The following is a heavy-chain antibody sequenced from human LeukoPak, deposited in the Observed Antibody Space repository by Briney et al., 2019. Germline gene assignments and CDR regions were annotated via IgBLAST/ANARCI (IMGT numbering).Heavy chain of an antibody. CDR2: ITGSGDSI. V-gene: IGHV3-23*01. CDR3: AKDGTRTTGKFYYYGMDV. D-gene: IGHD1-1*01. J-gene: IGHJ6*02. Sequence: GGSLRLSCAVSGITLSNYGMSWVRQVPGKGLEWVSVITGSGDSIHYTESVKGRFTLSRDNSKGTVSLQMSSLRADDTAVYYCAKDGTRTTGKFYYYGMDVWGQGTTVTVSS. CDR1: GITLSNYG.